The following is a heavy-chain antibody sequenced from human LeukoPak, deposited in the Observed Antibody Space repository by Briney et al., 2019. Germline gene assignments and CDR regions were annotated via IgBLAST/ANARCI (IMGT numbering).Heavy chain of an antibody. Sequence: GGSLRLSCAASGFTLSSYLMSWVRQAPGRGLEWVANIKQDGSGKYYVDSVKGRFTISRDNSKNTLYLQMNSLRAEDTAVYYCAKDSIGFGELSPDAFDIWGQGTMVTVSS. D-gene: IGHD3-10*01. CDR3: AKDSIGFGELSPDAFDI. V-gene: IGHV3-7*01. CDR1: GFTLSSYL. J-gene: IGHJ3*02. CDR2: IKQDGSGK.